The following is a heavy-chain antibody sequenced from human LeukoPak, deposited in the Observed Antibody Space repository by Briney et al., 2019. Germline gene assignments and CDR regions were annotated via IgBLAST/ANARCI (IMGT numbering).Heavy chain of an antibody. CDR2: IRYDGSHE. Sequence: GGSLRLSCGASGFTFSTHDMHWVRQAPGKGLEWVAFIRYDGSHEYYADSVKGRFTISRDNAKNSLYLQMTSLSDEDTAVYYCARDRSSGWFNTFDIWGQGTMVTVS. V-gene: IGHV3-30*02. D-gene: IGHD6-19*01. CDR1: GFTFSTHD. J-gene: IGHJ3*02. CDR3: ARDRSSGWFNTFDI.